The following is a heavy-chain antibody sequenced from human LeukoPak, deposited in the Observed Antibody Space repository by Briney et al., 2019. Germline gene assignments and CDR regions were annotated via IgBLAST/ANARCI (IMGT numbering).Heavy chain of an antibody. CDR2: MNPNSGNT. J-gene: IGHJ4*02. Sequence: ASVKVSCKASGYTFTSYDINWVRQATGQGLEWMGWMNPNSGNTGYAQKFQGRVTMTRNTSISTAYMELSSLRSEDTAVYYCASWTRTDYYDSSGYRVHWGQGNLVTVSS. CDR3: ASWTRTDYYDSSGYRVH. CDR1: GYTFTSYD. V-gene: IGHV1-8*01. D-gene: IGHD3-22*01.